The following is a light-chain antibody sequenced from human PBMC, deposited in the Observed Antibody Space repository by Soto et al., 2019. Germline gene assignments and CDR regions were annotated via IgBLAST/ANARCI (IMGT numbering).Light chain of an antibody. CDR1: SSNIGSNY. CDR2: RNN. CDR3: AAWDDSLSGVV. V-gene: IGLV1-47*01. J-gene: IGLJ2*01. Sequence: QAVVTQPPSASGTPGQRVTISCSGSSSNIGSNYVFWYQHLPGTAPKLLIYRNNQRPSGVPDRFSGSKSGTSASLAISGLRSEDETDYYCAAWDDSLSGVVFGGATKLTVL.